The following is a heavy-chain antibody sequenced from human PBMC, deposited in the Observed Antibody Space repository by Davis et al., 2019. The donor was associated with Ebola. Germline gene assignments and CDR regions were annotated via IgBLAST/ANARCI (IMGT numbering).Heavy chain of an antibody. CDR3: ARGEEMATIYYYYGMDV. Sequence: SETLSLTCTVSGGSISSYYWSWIRQPPGKGLEWIGYIYSSGSTNYNPSLKSRVTISVDTSKNQFSLKLSSVTAADTAVYYCARGEEMATIYYYYGMDVWGQGTTVTVSS. CDR1: GGSISSYY. CDR2: IYSSGST. J-gene: IGHJ6*02. V-gene: IGHV4-59*01. D-gene: IGHD5-24*01.